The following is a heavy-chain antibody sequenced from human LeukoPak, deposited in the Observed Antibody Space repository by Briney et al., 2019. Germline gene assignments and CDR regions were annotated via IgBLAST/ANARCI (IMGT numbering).Heavy chain of an antibody. J-gene: IGHJ6*02. D-gene: IGHD3-10*01. CDR3: ARDGYYGSGETYYYYGMDV. CDR1: GFTFSDYY. Sequence: GGSLRLSCAASGFTFSDYYMSWIRQAPGKGLEWASYISSSGSTIYYADSVKGRFTISRDNAKNSLYLQMNSLRAEDTAVYYCARDGYYGSGETYYYYGMDVWGQGTTVTVSS. CDR2: ISSSGSTI. V-gene: IGHV3-11*01.